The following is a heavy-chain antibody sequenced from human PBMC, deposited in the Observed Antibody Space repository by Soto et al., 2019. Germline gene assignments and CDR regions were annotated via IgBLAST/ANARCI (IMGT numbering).Heavy chain of an antibody. Sequence: QVRLQESGPGLVKPSETLSLTCTVSGGSISRYYWSWIRQPPGKGLEWIGYLYNAGSTIYNPSLRSRVPISVDMSQNQFSMTLNYVTAADTAVYYCARDLWGYCGTDCYPLDVWGQGTTVTVSS. CDR1: GGSISRYY. J-gene: IGHJ6*02. V-gene: IGHV4-59*01. D-gene: IGHD2-21*02. CDR3: ARDLWGYCGTDCYPLDV. CDR2: LYNAGST.